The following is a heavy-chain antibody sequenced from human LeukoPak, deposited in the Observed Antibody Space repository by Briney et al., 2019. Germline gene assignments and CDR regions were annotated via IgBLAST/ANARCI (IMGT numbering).Heavy chain of an antibody. V-gene: IGHV3-11*01. CDR3: ARDLYYDSSGYYSRY. Sequence: PGGSLRLSCAASGFTFSDYYMSWIRQAPGKGLEWVSYISSSGSTIYYADSVKGRFTISRDNAKNSLYLQMNSLRAEDTAVYYCARDLYYDSSGYYSRYWGQETLVTVSS. CDR1: GFTFSDYY. CDR2: ISSSGSTI. J-gene: IGHJ4*02. D-gene: IGHD3-22*01.